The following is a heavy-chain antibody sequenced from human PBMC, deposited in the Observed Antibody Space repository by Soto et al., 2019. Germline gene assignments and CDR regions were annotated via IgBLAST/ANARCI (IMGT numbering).Heavy chain of an antibody. CDR2: IYYSGST. J-gene: IGHJ4*02. CDR1: GGSISSSSYY. D-gene: IGHD6-19*01. V-gene: IGHV4-39*01. CDR3: ARHIGGQWLDGGFDY. Sequence: SETLSLTCTVSGGSISSSSYYWGWIRQPPGKGLEWIGSIYYSGSTYYNPSLKSRVTISVDTSKNQFSLKLSSVTAADTAVYYCARHIGGQWLDGGFDYWGQGTLVTVSS.